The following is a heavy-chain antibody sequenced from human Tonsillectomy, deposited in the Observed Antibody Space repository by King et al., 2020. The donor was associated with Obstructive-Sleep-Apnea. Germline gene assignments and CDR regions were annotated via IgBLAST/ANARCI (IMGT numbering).Heavy chain of an antibody. Sequence: QLVQSGAEVKKPGASVKVSCKVSGYTLTDLSMHWVRQAPGKGLEWMGGFDPEDGETIYAQKFQGRVTMTEDTTTYTAYMELSSLRSEDTAVYYGATMGVGAVADNWFDPWGQGTLVTVSS. D-gene: IGHD6-19*01. J-gene: IGHJ5*02. CDR2: FDPEDGET. V-gene: IGHV1-24*01. CDR3: ATMGVGAVADNWFDP. CDR1: GYTLTDLS.